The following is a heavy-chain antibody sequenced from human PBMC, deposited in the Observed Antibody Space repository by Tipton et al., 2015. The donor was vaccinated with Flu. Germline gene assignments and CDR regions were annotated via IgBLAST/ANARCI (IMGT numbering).Heavy chain of an antibody. J-gene: IGHJ4*02. CDR1: GFTVSNYW. D-gene: IGHD1-1*01. CDR2: IRHYVTNT. Sequence: GSLRLSCAASGFTVSNYWMHWVRQAPGKRLEWVALIRHYVTNTYYVDSVRGRFTISRDNSKNTVYLQTNNLRGEDTAVYYCAKDNDPSNVPHYWGQGTLVTVSS. CDR3: AKDNDPSNVPHY. V-gene: IGHV3-30*02.